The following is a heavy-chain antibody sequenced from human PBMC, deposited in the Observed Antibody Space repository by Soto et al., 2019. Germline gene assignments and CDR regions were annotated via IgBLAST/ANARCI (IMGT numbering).Heavy chain of an antibody. Sequence: PGGSLRLSYAASGFNFINSYMSWVRQAPGKGLEWVSVIYSGGSTFYADSVKGRFTISRDNSNSKVSLEMNNLRAEDTAVYYCARDFTGYFDYWGQGALVTVSS. J-gene: IGHJ4*02. V-gene: IGHV3-53*01. CDR3: ARDFTGYFDY. CDR2: IYSGGST. CDR1: GFNFINSY.